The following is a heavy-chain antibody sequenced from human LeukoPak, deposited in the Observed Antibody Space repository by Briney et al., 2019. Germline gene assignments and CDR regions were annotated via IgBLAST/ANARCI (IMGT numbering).Heavy chain of an antibody. CDR1: GYIYTSYG. CDR3: TRGPKWFGVNVDY. J-gene: IGHJ4*02. CDR2: ISAYNGNT. D-gene: IGHD3-10*01. Sequence: ASVKVSCKASGYIYTSYGINWVRQAPGQGLEWMGWISAYNGNTKYAQKLQGRVTMTTDTSTSTAHMELRSLRTDDTAVYYCTRGPKWFGVNVDYWGQGTLVTVSS. V-gene: IGHV1-18*01.